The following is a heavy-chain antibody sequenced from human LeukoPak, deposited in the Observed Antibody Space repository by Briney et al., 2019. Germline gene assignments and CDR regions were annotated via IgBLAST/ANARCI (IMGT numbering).Heavy chain of an antibody. CDR3: ARAPRYCSSTSCYTWAYYYYYMDV. CDR2: IIPIFGTA. D-gene: IGHD2-2*02. CDR1: AARFSSYA. Sequence: GSSVKVSCKASAARFSSYAISWVRQAPGQGLEWMGRIIPIFGTANYAQKFQGRVTITTDESTSTAYMELSSLRSEDTAVYYCARAPRYCSSTSCYTWAYYYYYMDVWGKGTTVTVSS. J-gene: IGHJ6*03. V-gene: IGHV1-69*05.